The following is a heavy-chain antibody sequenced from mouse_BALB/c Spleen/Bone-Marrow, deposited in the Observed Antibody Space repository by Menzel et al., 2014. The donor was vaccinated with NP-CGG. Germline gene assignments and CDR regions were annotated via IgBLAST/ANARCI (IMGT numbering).Heavy chain of an antibody. D-gene: IGHD1-1*01. CDR1: GYTFTDYA. CDR3: ARGATVVATNFDY. V-gene: IGHV1-67*01. CDR2: ISTYPGNT. J-gene: IGHJ2*01. Sequence: VQGVESGPELVRPGVSVKISCKGSGYTFTDYAMHWVKQSHAKSLEWIGVISTYPGNTNYNQKFKGKATMTVDKSSSTAYMELARLTSEDSAIYYCARGATVVATNFDYWGQGTTLTVSS.